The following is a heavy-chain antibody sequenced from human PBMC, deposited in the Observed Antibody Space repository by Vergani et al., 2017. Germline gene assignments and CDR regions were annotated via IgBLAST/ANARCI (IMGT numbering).Heavy chain of an antibody. Sequence: QLVESGGDLVQPGGSLRLSCAVSGFTVSSHYMSWVRQAPGKGLEWVSVIFSGGYTYYADSVKGRFTISRDDSKNSLYLQMNSLRAEDTAVYYCASQYYDFWCGRDWGQGTLVTVSS. D-gene: IGHD3-3*01. CDR1: GFTVSSHY. J-gene: IGHJ1*01. CDR2: IFSGGYT. CDR3: ASQYYDFWCGRD. V-gene: IGHV3-66*04.